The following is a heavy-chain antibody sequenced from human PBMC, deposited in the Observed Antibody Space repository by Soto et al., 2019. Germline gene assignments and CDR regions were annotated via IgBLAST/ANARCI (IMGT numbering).Heavy chain of an antibody. Sequence: QLQLQESGPGLVKPSETLSLTCTVSGGSISSSSYYWGWIRQPPGKGLEWIGSIYYSGSTYYNPSLKSRVTISVDTSKNQFSLKLSSVTAADTAVYYCARHGGSSEAFDIWGQGTMVTVSS. CDR1: GGSISSSSYY. CDR2: IYYSGST. J-gene: IGHJ3*02. V-gene: IGHV4-39*01. D-gene: IGHD3-16*01. CDR3: ARHGGSSEAFDI.